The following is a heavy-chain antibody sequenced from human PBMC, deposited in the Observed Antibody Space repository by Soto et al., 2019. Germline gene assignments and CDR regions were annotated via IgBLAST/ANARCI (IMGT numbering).Heavy chain of an antibody. J-gene: IGHJ4*02. Sequence: LRLSCAVSGFPFSSYGMHWVRQAPGKGLEWVAITSYDGTKKNYADSVKGRFTISRDNSNNTLYLQMNSLRGADTAVYFCAKERYDYVWGNYRSPFDYWGQGALVTVSS. CDR2: TSYDGTKK. CDR3: AKERYDYVWGNYRSPFDY. V-gene: IGHV3-30*18. D-gene: IGHD3-16*02. CDR1: GFPFSSYG.